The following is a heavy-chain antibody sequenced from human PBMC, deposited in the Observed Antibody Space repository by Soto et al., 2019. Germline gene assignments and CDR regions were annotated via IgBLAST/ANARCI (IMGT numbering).Heavy chain of an antibody. J-gene: IGHJ4*02. CDR1: GGSMRNYF. V-gene: IGHV4-59*01. Sequence: SETLSLTCTVSGGSMRNYFWTWIRQPPGKGLEWIGYIHHSGTTSFFPSYNPSLRSRVTISEDTSKNQFSLKLLSVTTADTAVYFCAAGEASSRNLAPYYLDFWGQGTLVTVSS. CDR3: AAGEASSRNLAPYYLDF. D-gene: IGHD6-13*01. CDR2: IHHSGTT.